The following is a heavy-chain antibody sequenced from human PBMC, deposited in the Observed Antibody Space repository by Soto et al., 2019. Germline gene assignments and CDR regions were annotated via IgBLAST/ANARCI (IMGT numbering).Heavy chain of an antibody. CDR3: ARGGNRYSTTSSGVGGFDY. CDR1: GNPFISYA. Sequence: GASVKVSCKASGNPFISYAISWVRQAPGQGLEWMGRFSVYNGNTIYAQKFHDRLTVTTDTSTTTAYMELRSLTTADTAVYFCARGGNRYSTTSSGVGGFDYWGQGTLVTVSS. V-gene: IGHV1-18*04. D-gene: IGHD2-2*01. J-gene: IGHJ4*02. CDR2: FSVYNGNT.